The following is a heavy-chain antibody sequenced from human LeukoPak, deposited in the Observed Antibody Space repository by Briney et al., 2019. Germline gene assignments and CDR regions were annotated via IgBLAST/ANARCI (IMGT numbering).Heavy chain of an antibody. Sequence: SETLSLTCTVSGYSISSGYYWGWIRQPPGKGLEWIGSIYHSGSTYYNPSLKSRVTISVDTSKNQFSLKLSSVTAADTAVYYCARDAAAGTFDYWGQGTLVTVSS. CDR2: IYHSGST. J-gene: IGHJ4*02. CDR3: ARDAAAGTFDY. D-gene: IGHD6-13*01. CDR1: GYSISSGYY. V-gene: IGHV4-38-2*02.